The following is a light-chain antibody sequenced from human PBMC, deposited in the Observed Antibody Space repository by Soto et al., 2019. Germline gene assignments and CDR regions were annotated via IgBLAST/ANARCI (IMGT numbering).Light chain of an antibody. CDR1: QSVSSN. CDR2: GAS. J-gene: IGKJ1*01. Sequence: EILMTQSPATLSVSPGERATLSCRASQSVSSNVAWYQQKHGQAPRLLIYGASTRPTGIPARFSGSGSGTEFTHTISSLQSEDFAVYYCQHYNYWPPWTFGQGTKVEIK. V-gene: IGKV3-15*01. CDR3: QHYNYWPPWT.